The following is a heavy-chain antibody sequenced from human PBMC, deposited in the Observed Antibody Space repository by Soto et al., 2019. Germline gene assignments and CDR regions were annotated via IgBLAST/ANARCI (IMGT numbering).Heavy chain of an antibody. J-gene: IGHJ4*02. CDR3: ARDPVYYDSSGYLDY. CDR2: IWYDGSNK. CDR1: GFTFSIYG. V-gene: IGHV3-33*01. Sequence: GGSLRLSCAASGFTFSIYGMHWIRQAPGKGLEWVAVIWYDGSNKYHADSVKGRYTISRDNSKNTVYLQMNSLRAEDTAVYYCARDPVYYDSSGYLDYWGQGTLVTVSS. D-gene: IGHD3-22*01.